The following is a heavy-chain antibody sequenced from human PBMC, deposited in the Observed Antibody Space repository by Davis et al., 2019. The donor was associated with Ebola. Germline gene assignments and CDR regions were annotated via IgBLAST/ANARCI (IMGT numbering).Heavy chain of an antibody. V-gene: IGHV3-30*18. CDR3: AKAHRGGYDSSGYYQFLDY. J-gene: IGHJ4*02. CDR1: GFTFSSYG. D-gene: IGHD3-22*01. CDR2: ISYDGSNK. Sequence: PGGSLRLSCAASGFTFSSYGMHWVRQAPGKGLEWVAVISYDGSNKYYADSVKGRFTISRDNSKNTLYLQMNSLRAEDTAVYYCAKAHRGGYDSSGYYQFLDYWGQGTLVTVSS.